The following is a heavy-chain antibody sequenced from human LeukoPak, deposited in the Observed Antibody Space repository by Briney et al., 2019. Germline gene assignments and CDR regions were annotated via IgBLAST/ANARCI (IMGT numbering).Heavy chain of an antibody. V-gene: IGHV3-11*04. D-gene: IGHD2-2*01. CDR2: ISSSGSTI. Sequence: PGRSLRLSCAASGFTFSDYYMSWIRQAPGKGLEWVACISSSGSTIYYADSVKGRFTISRDNAKNSLYLQMNSLRAEDTAVYYCWVPATAGEADYWGQGTLVTVSS. CDR1: GFTFSDYY. CDR3: WVPATAGEADY. J-gene: IGHJ4*02.